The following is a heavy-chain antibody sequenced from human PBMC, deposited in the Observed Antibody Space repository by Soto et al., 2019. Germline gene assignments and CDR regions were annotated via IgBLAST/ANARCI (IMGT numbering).Heavy chain of an antibody. J-gene: IGHJ6*03. Sequence: PGESLKISCKGSGYSFTSYWIGWVRQMPGKGLEWMGIIYPGDSDTRYSPSFQGQVTISADKSISTAYLQWSSLKASDTAMYYCARQAYYDXXXXXXXXXVRYMDVWGKGTTVTVSS. CDR2: IYPGDSDT. CDR1: GYSFTSYW. V-gene: IGHV5-51*01. CDR3: ARQAYYDXXXXXXXXXVRYMDV. D-gene: IGHD3-9*01.